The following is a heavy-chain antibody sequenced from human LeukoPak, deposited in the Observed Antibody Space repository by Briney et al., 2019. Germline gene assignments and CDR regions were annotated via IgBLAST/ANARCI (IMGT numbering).Heavy chain of an antibody. CDR1: GGTFSSYA. V-gene: IGHV1-69*05. CDR3: ARGGYSSSWYEIDY. Sequence: GASVKVSCKASGGTFSSYANSWVRQAPGQGLEWMGGIIPIFGTANYAQKFQGRVTITTDESTSTAYMELSSLRSEDTAVYYCARGGYSSSWYEIDYWGQGTLVTVSS. J-gene: IGHJ4*02. CDR2: IIPIFGTA. D-gene: IGHD6-13*01.